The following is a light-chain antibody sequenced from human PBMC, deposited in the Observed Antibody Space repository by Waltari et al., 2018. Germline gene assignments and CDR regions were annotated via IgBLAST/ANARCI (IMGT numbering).Light chain of an antibody. J-gene: IGKJ1*01. CDR3: QKYGILPAT. Sequence: EIVLTQSPGTLSLSQGERATLSCRASPSVSRTLAWYQQKPGQAPRLLIYDASSRATGIPDRFSGSGSGPDFSLTISRLEPEDFAIYDGQKYGILPATFGQGTKVEVK. CDR1: PSVSRT. V-gene: IGKV3-20*01. CDR2: DAS.